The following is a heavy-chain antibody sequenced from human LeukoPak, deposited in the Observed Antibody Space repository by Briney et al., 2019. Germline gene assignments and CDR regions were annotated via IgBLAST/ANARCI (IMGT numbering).Heavy chain of an antibody. Sequence: GGSLRLSCAASGFTFSDYYMNWIRQTPGKGLEWVSYISSSSGYTRYADSVKGRFTISRDNAKNSLYLQMTSLRAEDTAVYYCASLIPDGMDVWGQGTAVTVSS. D-gene: IGHD2-21*01. CDR1: GFTFSDYY. CDR2: ISSSSGYT. V-gene: IGHV3-11*06. J-gene: IGHJ6*02. CDR3: ASLIPDGMDV.